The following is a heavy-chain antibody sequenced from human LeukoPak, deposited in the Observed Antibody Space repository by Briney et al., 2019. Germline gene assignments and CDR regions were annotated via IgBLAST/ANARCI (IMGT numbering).Heavy chain of an antibody. V-gene: IGHV5-51*01. CDR3: VIVFLPAADY. CDR1: GYRFTNYW. CDR2: IYPGDSDT. J-gene: IGHJ4*02. Sequence: GESLKISCKASGYRFTNYWIGWVRQMPGKGLEWMGIIYPGDSDTRYSPSFQGQVTISADKSISTAYLQWSSLKASDTATYHCVIVFLPAADYWGQGTLVTVSS. D-gene: IGHD2-2*01.